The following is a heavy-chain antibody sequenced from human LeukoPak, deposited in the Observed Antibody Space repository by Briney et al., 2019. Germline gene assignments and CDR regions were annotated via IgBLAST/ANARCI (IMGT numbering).Heavy chain of an antibody. V-gene: IGHV3-30-3*01. J-gene: IGHJ4*02. Sequence: GGSLRLSCAASGFTFSSYAMHWVRQAPGKGLEWVAVISYDGSNKYYADSVKGRFTISRDNSKNTLYLQMNSLRAEDTAVYYCARDQGVVITYWTFDYWGQRTLVTVSS. D-gene: IGHD3-22*01. CDR3: ARDQGVVITYWTFDY. CDR2: ISYDGSNK. CDR1: GFTFSSYA.